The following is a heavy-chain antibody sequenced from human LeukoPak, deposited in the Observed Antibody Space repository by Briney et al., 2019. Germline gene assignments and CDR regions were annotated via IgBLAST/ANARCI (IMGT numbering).Heavy chain of an antibody. CDR2: IKEDGGQK. D-gene: IGHD3-10*01. V-gene: IGHV3-7*03. J-gene: IGHJ4*02. CDR1: GFTFSEYW. CDR3: ARGGDKNVM. Sequence: GGSLRLSCVVSGFTFSEYWMTWVRQAPGKGLEWVANIKEDGGQKHYVDSVKGRFTIFRDNAKNTLYLQMDSLRAEDTAVYYCARGGDKNVMGGQGTLVTVSS.